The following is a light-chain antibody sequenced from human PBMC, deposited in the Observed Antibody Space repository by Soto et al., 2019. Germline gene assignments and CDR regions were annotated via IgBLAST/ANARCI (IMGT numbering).Light chain of an antibody. CDR2: GAS. CDR3: QQYHDWPWT. CDR1: QSISNH. Sequence: EIVMTQSPATLSVSPGERATVSCRASQSISNHLAWYQQKPGQSPRLLIYGASTRASDIPARFSGSGSDTECTLTISGLQSEDFAVYYCQQYHDWPWTFGQGTKVVIK. J-gene: IGKJ1*01. V-gene: IGKV3-15*01.